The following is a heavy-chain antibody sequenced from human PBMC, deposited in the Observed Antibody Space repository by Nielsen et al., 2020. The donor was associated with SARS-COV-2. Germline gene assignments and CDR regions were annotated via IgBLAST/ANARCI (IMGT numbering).Heavy chain of an antibody. J-gene: IGHJ4*02. D-gene: IGHD3-22*01. Sequence: GESLKISCKGSGYTFTSYGISWVRQAPGQGLEWMGWISAYNGNTNYAQKLQGRVTLTTDTSTTTGYMELRTLRSDDTAVYYCARDALIMPTTMRFWGQGTPVTVSS. CDR3: ARDALIMPTTMRF. CDR1: GYTFTSYG. CDR2: ISAYNGNT. V-gene: IGHV1-18*01.